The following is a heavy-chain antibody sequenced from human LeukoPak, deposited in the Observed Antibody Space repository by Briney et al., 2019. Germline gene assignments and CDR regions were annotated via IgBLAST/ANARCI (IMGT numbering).Heavy chain of an antibody. CDR1: GFTFSSYS. J-gene: IGHJ4*02. CDR2: ISSSGSYI. D-gene: IGHD2-2*01. V-gene: IGHV3-21*01. Sequence: GGSLRLSWAGSGFTFSSYSMNWVRQAPGKGLEWVSSISSSGSYIYYADSVKGRFTISRDNAKNSLYLQMNSLRAEDTAVYYCARALTAASDYWGQGTLVTVSS. CDR3: ARALTAASDY.